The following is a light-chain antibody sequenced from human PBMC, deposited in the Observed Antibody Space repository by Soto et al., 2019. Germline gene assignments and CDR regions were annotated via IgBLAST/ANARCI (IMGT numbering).Light chain of an antibody. V-gene: IGKV1-39*01. CDR2: AAS. Sequence: DIPMTQSPSSLSASVGDRVTITCRASQSISSYLNWYQQKPGKAPKLLIYAASSLQSGVPSRFSGSGSGTEFTLTISSLQPEDFATYYCQQSYSTPPKFGHGTKVEIK. CDR1: QSISSY. CDR3: QQSYSTPPK. J-gene: IGKJ1*01.